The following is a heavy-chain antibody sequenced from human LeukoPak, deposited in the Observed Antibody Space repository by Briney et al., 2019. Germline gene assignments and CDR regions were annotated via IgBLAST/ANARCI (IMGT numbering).Heavy chain of an antibody. CDR2: ISYSGST. CDR1: GGSISNSTYY. V-gene: IGHV4-39*01. J-gene: IGHJ1*01. Sequence: SETLSLTCAVSGGSISNSTYYWGWIRQPPGKGLEWIGSISYSGSTYYNSSLKSRVTMSVDTSKDQFSLKLSSVTAADTAVYYCARHGSYGYFQHWGQGTLVTVSS. CDR3: ARHGSYGYFQH. D-gene: IGHD1-26*01.